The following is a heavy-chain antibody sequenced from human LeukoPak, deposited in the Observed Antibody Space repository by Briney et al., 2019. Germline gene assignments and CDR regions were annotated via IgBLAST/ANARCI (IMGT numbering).Heavy chain of an antibody. J-gene: IGHJ4*02. Sequence: GGSLRLSCAAAGFTFSSYWMHWVRQAPGKGLVWVSRINSDGSRTNYADAVKGRFTISIDNAKNTLFPQMDSLRAEDTAVYYCARARGNNYGFFDYWGQGIMVTVSS. CDR1: GFTFSSYW. V-gene: IGHV3-74*01. CDR2: INSDGSRT. D-gene: IGHD5-18*01. CDR3: ARARGNNYGFFDY.